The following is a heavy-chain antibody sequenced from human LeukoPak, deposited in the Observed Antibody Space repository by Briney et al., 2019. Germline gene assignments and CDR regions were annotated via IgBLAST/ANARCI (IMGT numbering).Heavy chain of an antibody. CDR3: ARVVPPYGSGSRYYYMDV. V-gene: IGHV3-21*01. Sequence: SGGSLRLSCAASGFTFSSYAMSWVRQAPGKGLEWVSSISSSSSSYIYYADSVKGRFTISRDNAKNSLYLQMNSLRAEDTAVYYCARVVPPYGSGSRYYYMDVWGKGTTVTVSS. D-gene: IGHD3-10*01. J-gene: IGHJ6*03. CDR2: ISSSSSSYI. CDR1: GFTFSSYA.